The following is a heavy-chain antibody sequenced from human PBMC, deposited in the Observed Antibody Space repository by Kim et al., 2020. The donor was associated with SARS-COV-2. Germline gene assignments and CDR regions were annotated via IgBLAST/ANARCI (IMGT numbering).Heavy chain of an antibody. CDR3: ARGKLWVAGTFVGGNNWFDP. V-gene: IGHV4-61*02. CDR2: IYTSGST. J-gene: IGHJ5*02. Sequence: SETLSLTCTVSGGSISSGSHYWSWIRQPAGKGLEWIGRIYTSGSTNYNPSLKSRVTISVDTSKNQFSLKLSSVTAADTAVYYCARGKLWVAGTFVGGNNWFDPWGQGTLVTVSS. CDR1: GGSISSGSHY. D-gene: IGHD6-19*01.